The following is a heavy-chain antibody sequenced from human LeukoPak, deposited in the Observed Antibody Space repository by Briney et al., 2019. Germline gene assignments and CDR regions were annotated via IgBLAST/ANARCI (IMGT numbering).Heavy chain of an antibody. Sequence: GGSLRLSCAAYGFTFSSYAMSWVRQAPGKGLEWVSAISGSGGSTYYADSVKGRFTISRDNSKNTLYLQMNSLRAEDTAVYYCAKDGRAYYYYYMDVWGKGTTVTVSS. D-gene: IGHD3/OR15-3a*01. V-gene: IGHV3-23*01. CDR3: AKDGRAYYYYYMDV. CDR2: ISGSGGST. CDR1: GFTFSSYA. J-gene: IGHJ6*03.